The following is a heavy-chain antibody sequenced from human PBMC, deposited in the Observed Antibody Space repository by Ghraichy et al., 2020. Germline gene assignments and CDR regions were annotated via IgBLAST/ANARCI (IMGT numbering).Heavy chain of an antibody. CDR2: INHSGST. V-gene: IGHV4-34*01. CDR1: GGSFSGYY. Sequence: LNISCAVYGGSFSGYYWSWIRQPPGKGLEWIGEINHSGSTNYNPSLKSRVTISVDTSKNQFSLKLSSVTAADTAVYYCARSPIAKGFNTPRYYMDVWGKGTTVTVSS. D-gene: IGHD2-21*01. J-gene: IGHJ6*03. CDR3: ARSPIAKGFNTPRYYMDV.